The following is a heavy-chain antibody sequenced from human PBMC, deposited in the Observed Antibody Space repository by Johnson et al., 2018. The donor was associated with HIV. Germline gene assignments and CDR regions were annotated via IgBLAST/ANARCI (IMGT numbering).Heavy chain of an antibody. V-gene: IGHV3-13*01. Sequence: VQLLESGGGLVQPGGSLRLSCAASGFTFSSYDMHWVRQAPGKGLDWVSAIGTVGATYYVGSVKGRFTSSRDNSKNSLYLQVNSLRAGDTAVYYCARACSAAHCYSAQAFEIWGQGTMVTVSS. CDR2: IGTVGAT. J-gene: IGHJ3*02. CDR3: ARACSAAHCYSAQAFEI. CDR1: GFTFSSYD. D-gene: IGHD2-15*01.